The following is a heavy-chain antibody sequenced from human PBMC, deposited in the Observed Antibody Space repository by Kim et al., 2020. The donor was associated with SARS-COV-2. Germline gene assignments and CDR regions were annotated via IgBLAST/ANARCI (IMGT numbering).Heavy chain of an antibody. Sequence: GGSLRLSCAASGFTFSSYWMSWVRQAPGKGLEWVANIKQDGSEKYYVDSVKGRFTISRDNAKNSLYLQMNSLRAEDTAVYYCARLSILLWFGELGWFDPWGQGTLVTVSS. CDR1: GFTFSSYW. CDR3: ARLSILLWFGELGWFDP. V-gene: IGHV3-7*05. D-gene: IGHD3-10*01. J-gene: IGHJ5*02. CDR2: IKQDGSEK.